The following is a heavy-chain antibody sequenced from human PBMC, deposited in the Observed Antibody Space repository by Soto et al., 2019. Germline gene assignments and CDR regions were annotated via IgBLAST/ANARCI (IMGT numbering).Heavy chain of an antibody. CDR1: GGSISGGGYY. Sequence: SGTLSLPCTVSGGSISGGGYYWGWIRQPPGKGLEWIGYIYYSGSTYYNPSLKSRVTISVDTSKNQFSLKLSSVTAADTAVYYCARVLLWFGEKGGEVVDYWGQGTLVTVSS. CDR3: ARVLLWFGEKGGEVVDY. J-gene: IGHJ4*02. D-gene: IGHD3-10*01. CDR2: IYYSGST. V-gene: IGHV4-30-4*01.